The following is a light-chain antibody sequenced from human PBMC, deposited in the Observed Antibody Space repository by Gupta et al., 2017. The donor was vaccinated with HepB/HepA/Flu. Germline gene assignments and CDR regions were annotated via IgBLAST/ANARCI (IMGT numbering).Light chain of an antibody. CDR1: SSNIGSNY. CDR3: AAWDDSLSGVV. Sequence: QSVLTQPPSAPGPPGQRVTISCSGSSSNIGSNYVYWYQQFPGTAPKVLIYRSNERPSGVPDRFSGSKSGTSASLAISGLRSEDEADYYCAAWDDSLSGVVFGGGTKLTVL. J-gene: IGLJ2*01. CDR2: RSN. V-gene: IGLV1-47*01.